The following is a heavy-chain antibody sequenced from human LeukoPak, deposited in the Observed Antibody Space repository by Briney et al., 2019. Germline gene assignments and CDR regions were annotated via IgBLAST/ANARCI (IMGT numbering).Heavy chain of an antibody. CDR2: ISSSSSYI. V-gene: IGHV3-21*01. J-gene: IGHJ4*02. D-gene: IGHD3-10*01. CDR1: GFTFSSYS. Sequence: PGGSLRPSCAASGFTFSSYSMNWVRQAPGKGLEWVSSISSSSSYIYYADSVKGRFTISRDNAKNSLYLQMNSLRAEDTAVYYCARYGSGSYYNDYWAREPWSPSPQ. CDR3: ARYGSGSYYNDY.